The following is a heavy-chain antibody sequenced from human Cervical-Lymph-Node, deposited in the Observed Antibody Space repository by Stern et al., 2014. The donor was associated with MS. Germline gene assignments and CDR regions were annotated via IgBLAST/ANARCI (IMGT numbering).Heavy chain of an antibody. CDR1: GGTFNVYA. CDR2: IIPIIGTA. J-gene: IGHJ6*02. CDR3: ARDGRHTNNFGLDV. V-gene: IGHV1-69*01. Sequence: QVQLVQSGAEVKKPGSSVKVSCKASGGTFNVYAINWLRQAPGQGLEWMGGIIPIIGTANYAQNFQGRATITADESTRTSSMQLSSLRSDDTAVYYCARDGRHTNNFGLDVWGQGTTVTVSS.